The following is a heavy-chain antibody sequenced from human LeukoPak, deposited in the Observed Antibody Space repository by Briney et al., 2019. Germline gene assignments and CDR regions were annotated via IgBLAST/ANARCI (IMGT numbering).Heavy chain of an antibody. V-gene: IGHV4-34*01. CDR2: INHSGST. Sequence: SETLSLTCAVYGGSFSGYYWSWIRQPPGKGLEWIGEINHSGSTNYNPSLKSRVTISVNTSKNQFSLKLSSVTAADTAVYYCARENSGYEPFADYWGQGTLVTVSS. D-gene: IGHD5-12*01. J-gene: IGHJ4*02. CDR1: GGSFSGYY. CDR3: ARENSGYEPFADY.